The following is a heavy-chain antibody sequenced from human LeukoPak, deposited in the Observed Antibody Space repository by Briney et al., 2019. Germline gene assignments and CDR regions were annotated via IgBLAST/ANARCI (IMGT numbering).Heavy chain of an antibody. CDR2: INWNGGST. V-gene: IGHV3-20*01. CDR3: ARDVGVAGTTNWFDP. CDR1: GFTFDDYG. Sequence: PGGSLRLSCAASGFTFDDYGMGWVRQAPGKGLEWVSGINWNGGSTGYADSVKGRFTISRDNAKDSVYLQMNSLRAEDTAMYHCARDVGVAGTTNWFDPWGQGTLVTVSS. D-gene: IGHD6-19*01. J-gene: IGHJ5*02.